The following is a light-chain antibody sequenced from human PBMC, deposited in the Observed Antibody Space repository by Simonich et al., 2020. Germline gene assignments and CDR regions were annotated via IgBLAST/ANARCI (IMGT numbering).Light chain of an antibody. V-gene: IGKV3-11*01. J-gene: IGKJ3*01. Sequence: EIVLTQSPATLSLSPGERATLSCRASQSVSSYLAWYQQKPGQAPRLLIYEASNRATGSPARFSGSGSGTDFTLTISSLEPEDFAVYYCQQRSNWPPFTFGPGTKVDIK. CDR3: QQRSNWPPFT. CDR1: QSVSSY. CDR2: EAS.